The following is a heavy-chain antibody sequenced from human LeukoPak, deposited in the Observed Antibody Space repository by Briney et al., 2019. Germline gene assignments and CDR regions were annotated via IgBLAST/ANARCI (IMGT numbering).Heavy chain of an antibody. J-gene: IGHJ5*02. D-gene: IGHD3-22*01. Sequence: PSETLSLTCTVSGGSISSSSYYWGWIRQPPGKGLEWIGSIYYSVGTYYNPSLNSRVTISVDTSKNQFSLKLSSVTAAATAVYYCASRAAEYYYDSSGYYDRLGQGTLVTVSS. V-gene: IGHV4-39*01. CDR3: ASRAAEYYYDSSGYYDR. CDR1: GGSISSSSYY. CDR2: IYYSVGT.